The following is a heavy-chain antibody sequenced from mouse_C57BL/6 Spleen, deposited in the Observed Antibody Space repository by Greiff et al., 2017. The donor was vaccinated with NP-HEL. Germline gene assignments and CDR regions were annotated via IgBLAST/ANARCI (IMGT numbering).Heavy chain of an antibody. D-gene: IGHD1-1*01. CDR3: AREDYYGSPWYFDV. CDR2: INPNNGGT. CDR1: GYTFTDYN. V-gene: IGHV1-22*01. J-gene: IGHJ1*03. Sequence: VQLQQSGPELVKPGASVKMSCKASGYTFTDYNMHWVKQSHGKSLEWIGYINPNNGGTSYNQKFKGKATLTVNKSSSTAYMELRSLTSEDSAVYDCAREDYYGSPWYFDVWGTGTTVTVSS.